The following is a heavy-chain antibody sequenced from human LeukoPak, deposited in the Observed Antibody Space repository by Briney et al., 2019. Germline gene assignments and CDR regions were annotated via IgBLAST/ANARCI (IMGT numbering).Heavy chain of an antibody. V-gene: IGHV3-74*01. CDR3: ARAGCGGGSCYHLYFDS. CDR1: GFTFSNYW. CDR2: INSDGSTT. J-gene: IGHJ4*02. Sequence: GGSLRLSCAASGFTFSNYWMHWVRQAPGKGLVWVSRINSDGSTTNYADSVKGRFTISRDNAKNTLYLQMNSLRAEATAVYYCARAGCGGGSCYHLYFDSWGQGTLVTVSS. D-gene: IGHD2-15*01.